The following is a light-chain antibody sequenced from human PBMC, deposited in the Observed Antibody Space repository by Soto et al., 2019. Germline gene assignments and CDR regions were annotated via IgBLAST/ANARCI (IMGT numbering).Light chain of an antibody. J-gene: IGKJ2*01. CDR1: QDISNY. Sequence: DIQMTQSPSSLSASVGDRVTITCQASQDISNYLNWYQQKPGKAPKLLIYDASNLETGVPSRFSGSGSGTDFTFTISSLQHEDSATYSCQQYDNHPYTFGQGTKLEIK. CDR3: QQYDNHPYT. V-gene: IGKV1-33*01. CDR2: DAS.